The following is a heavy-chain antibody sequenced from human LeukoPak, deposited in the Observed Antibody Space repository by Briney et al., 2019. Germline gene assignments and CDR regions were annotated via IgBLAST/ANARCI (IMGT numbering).Heavy chain of an antibody. CDR1: GFTFSSYA. CDR3: AKDLSFMTTVTTYFDY. J-gene: IGHJ4*02. D-gene: IGHD4-17*01. V-gene: IGHV3-23*01. Sequence: PGGSLRLSCAASGFTFSSYAMTWVRQAPGKGLEWVSGISGSGETTHYADSVRGRFTISRDNSKNTLYLQMNSLRVKDTAVYYCAKDLSFMTTVTTYFDYWGQGTLVTVSS. CDR2: ISGSGETT.